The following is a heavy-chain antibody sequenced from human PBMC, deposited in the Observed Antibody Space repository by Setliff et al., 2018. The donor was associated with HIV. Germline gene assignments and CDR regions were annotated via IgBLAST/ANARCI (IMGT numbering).Heavy chain of an antibody. CDR1: GFTFDDYA. J-gene: IGHJ6*03. V-gene: IGHV3-9*01. CDR2: ISWNSGNI. CDR3: AKDAWVRNPSFTYYMDV. Sequence: GGSLRLSCAASGFTFDDYAMHWVRQTPERGLEWVSGISWNSGNIGYADSVKGRCTTSRDNARNSLYLQMNGLRAGDTAMYYCAKDAWVRNPSFTYYMDVWGKGTTVTVSS. D-gene: IGHD1-1*01.